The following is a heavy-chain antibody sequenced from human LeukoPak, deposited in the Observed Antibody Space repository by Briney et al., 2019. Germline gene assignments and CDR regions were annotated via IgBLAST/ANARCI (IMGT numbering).Heavy chain of an antibody. CDR2: IIPIFGTA. CDR1: GGTFSSYA. J-gene: IGHJ4*02. D-gene: IGHD3-9*01. CDR3: ARFDILTGYYYFDY. V-gene: IGHV1-69*06. Sequence: GASVKVSCKASGGTFSSYAISWVRQAPGQGLEWMGGIIPIFGTANYAQKFQGRVTITADKSTSTAYMELSSLRSEDTAVYYCARFDILTGYYYFDYWGQGTLVTVSS.